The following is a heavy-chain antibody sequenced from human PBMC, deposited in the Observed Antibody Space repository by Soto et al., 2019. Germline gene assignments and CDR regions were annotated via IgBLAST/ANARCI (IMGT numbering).Heavy chain of an antibody. V-gene: IGHV3-48*03. D-gene: IGHD5-12*01. CDR1: GFTFSSYE. CDR2: ISSSGSTI. J-gene: IGHJ3*02. CDR3: ARGDGYKLYDAFDI. Sequence: GGSLRLSCAASGFTFSSYEMNWVRQAPGKGLEWVSYISSSGSTIYYADSVKGRFTISRDNAKNSLYLQMNSLRAEDTAVYYCARGDGYKLYDAFDIWGQGTMVTVSS.